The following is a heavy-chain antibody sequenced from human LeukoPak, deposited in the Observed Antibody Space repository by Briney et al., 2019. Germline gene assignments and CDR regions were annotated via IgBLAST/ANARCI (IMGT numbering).Heavy chain of an antibody. D-gene: IGHD6-19*01. V-gene: IGHV1-2*02. CDR1: GYTFTGYY. Sequence: ASVKVSCKTSGYTFTGYYMHWVRPAPGQGLEWMGWINPNSGGTNYAQKLQGRVTMTRDTSISTAYMELTRLRSDDTAGYYCARYSSGWYFDLWGRGTLVTVSS. J-gene: IGHJ2*01. CDR2: INPNSGGT. CDR3: ARYSSGWYFDL.